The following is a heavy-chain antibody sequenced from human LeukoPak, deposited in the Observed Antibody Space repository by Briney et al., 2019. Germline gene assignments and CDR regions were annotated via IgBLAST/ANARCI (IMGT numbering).Heavy chain of an antibody. CDR3: ARVRTIAAVGPDFDH. J-gene: IGHJ4*02. CDR1: GYTFTSYY. D-gene: IGHD6-13*01. V-gene: IGHV1-46*01. Sequence: ASVKVSCKASGYTFTSYYIHWVRQAPGQGLEWMGIITTSGGSTSYAQNFQGRITMTRDTSTSTVYMELTSLGSEDTAIYYCARVRTIAAVGPDFDHWGQGTLVTVSS. CDR2: ITTSGGST.